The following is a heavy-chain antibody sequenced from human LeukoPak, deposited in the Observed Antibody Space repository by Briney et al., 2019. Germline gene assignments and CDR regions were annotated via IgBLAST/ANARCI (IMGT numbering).Heavy chain of an antibody. D-gene: IGHD3-16*01. CDR3: ARGALRLGWFDP. CDR1: GFTFSSYW. CDR2: INSDGSST. J-gene: IGHJ5*02. V-gene: IGHV3-74*01. Sequence: GGSLRLSCAASGFTFSSYWMHWVRQAPGKGLVWVSRINSDGSSTSYADSVKGRFTISRDNAKNTLYLQMNSLRAEDTAVYYCARGALRLGWFDPWGQGTLVTVSS.